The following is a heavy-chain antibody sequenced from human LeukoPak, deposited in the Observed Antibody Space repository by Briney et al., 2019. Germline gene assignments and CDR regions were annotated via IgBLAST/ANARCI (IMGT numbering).Heavy chain of an antibody. V-gene: IGHV3-9*03. CDR3: AKGAEYSSSSPFDY. Sequence: GRSLRLSCAASGFTFDDYAMHWVRQAPGKGLEWVSGISWNSGSIGYADSVKGRFTISRDNAKNSLYLQMNSLRAEDMALYYCAKGAEYSSSSPFDYWGQGTLVSVSS. CDR1: GFTFDDYA. CDR2: ISWNSGSI. J-gene: IGHJ4*02. D-gene: IGHD6-6*01.